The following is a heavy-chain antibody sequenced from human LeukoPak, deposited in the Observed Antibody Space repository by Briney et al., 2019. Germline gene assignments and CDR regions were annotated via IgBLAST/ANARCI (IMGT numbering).Heavy chain of an antibody. J-gene: IGHJ4*02. CDR2: ISGSGYST. CDR1: GFTFSSYA. CDR3: AKDPAGPVGADY. V-gene: IGHV3-23*01. Sequence: PGGSLRLSCAASGFTFSSYAMSWVRQAPGKGLEWVSAISGSGYSTYYADPVKGRFTISRDNSKNTLYLQMNSLRAEDTAVYYCAKDPAGPVGADYWGQGTLVTVSS. D-gene: IGHD4-17*01.